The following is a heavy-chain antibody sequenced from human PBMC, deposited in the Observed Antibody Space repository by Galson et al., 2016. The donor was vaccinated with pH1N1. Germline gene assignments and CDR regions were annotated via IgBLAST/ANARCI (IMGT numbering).Heavy chain of an antibody. Sequence: SVKVSCKASGYTFTSYGINWVRQAPGQGLEWMGWISGYTGNTNYAQGFQGRVTMTADTSTGTAYMELKSLTPDDTAVYYCARQIHASGWCFDHWGQGTLVTVSS. J-gene: IGHJ4*02. CDR2: ISGYTGNT. D-gene: IGHD6-19*01. CDR3: ARQIHASGWCFDH. V-gene: IGHV1-18*01. CDR1: GYTFTSYG.